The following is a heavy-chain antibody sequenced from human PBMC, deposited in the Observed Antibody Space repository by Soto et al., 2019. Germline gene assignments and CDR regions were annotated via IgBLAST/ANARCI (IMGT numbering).Heavy chain of an antibody. V-gene: IGHV1-69*01. CDR2: IIPIFGTA. CDR3: ARGGSLYRDPSRREGENYYYGMDV. D-gene: IGHD2-15*01. CDR1: GGTFSSYA. J-gene: IGHJ6*02. Sequence: QVQLVQSGAEVKKPGSSVKVSCKASGGTFSSYAISWVRQAPGQVLEWMGGIIPIFGTANYAQKFQGRVKITADESKSTAYMELSSLRAEDTGVYYCARGGSLYRDPSRREGENYYYGMDVWGQGTTVTVSS.